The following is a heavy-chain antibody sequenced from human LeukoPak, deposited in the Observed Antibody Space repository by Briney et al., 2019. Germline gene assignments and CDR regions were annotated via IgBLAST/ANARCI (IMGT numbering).Heavy chain of an antibody. D-gene: IGHD4-17*01. Sequence: PGGSLRLSGAASGFTFSSYGMHWVRQAPGKGLEWVAVISYDGSNKYYADSVKGRFTISRDNSKNTLYLQMNSLRAEDTAVYYCAKDSSGDYPDYWGQGTQVTVSS. J-gene: IGHJ4*02. CDR2: ISYDGSNK. CDR3: AKDSSGDYPDY. V-gene: IGHV3-30*18. CDR1: GFTFSSYG.